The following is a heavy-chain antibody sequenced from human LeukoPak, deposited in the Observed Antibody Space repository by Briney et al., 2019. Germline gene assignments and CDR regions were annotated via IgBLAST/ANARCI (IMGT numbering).Heavy chain of an antibody. Sequence: SETLSLTCTVSGGSISSSSYYWGWIRQPPGKGLEWIRSIYYSGSTYYNPSLKSRVTISADTSKNQFSLKLSSVTAADTAVYYCARHRAPTVIVWFDPWGQGTLVTVSS. D-gene: IGHD2/OR15-2a*01. CDR1: GGSISSSSYY. CDR3: ARHRAPTVIVWFDP. J-gene: IGHJ5*02. V-gene: IGHV4-39*01. CDR2: IYYSGST.